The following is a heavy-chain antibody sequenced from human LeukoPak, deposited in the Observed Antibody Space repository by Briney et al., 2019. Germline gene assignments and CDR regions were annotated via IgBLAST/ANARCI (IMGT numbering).Heavy chain of an antibody. Sequence: GGSLRLSCAASGFTFSSYAMHWVRQAPGMGLEWVAVVSYDGTNKYYADSVKGRFTISRDNSKNTLYLQMNSLRAEHTAVYYCARGRGNYGDHKVYWGQGTLVTVSS. CDR2: VSYDGTNK. CDR3: ARGRGNYGDHKVY. J-gene: IGHJ4*02. V-gene: IGHV3-30-3*01. CDR1: GFTFSSYA. D-gene: IGHD4-17*01.